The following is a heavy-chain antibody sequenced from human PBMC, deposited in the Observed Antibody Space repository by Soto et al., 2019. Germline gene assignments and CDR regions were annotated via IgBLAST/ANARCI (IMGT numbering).Heavy chain of an antibody. CDR3: ARERIAARRTLDY. CDR2: IWSDGSNE. Sequence: QVYLVESGGGVVQPGRSLRLSCEASAFTFSNYAMHWVRQAPGRGLEWVALIWSDGSNEHYADSLKGRFTISRDNSKNTVYLQMNSLTADDTDVYYCARERIAARRTLDYWGQGTLVTVSS. V-gene: IGHV3-33*01. CDR1: AFTFSNYA. J-gene: IGHJ4*02. D-gene: IGHD6-6*01.